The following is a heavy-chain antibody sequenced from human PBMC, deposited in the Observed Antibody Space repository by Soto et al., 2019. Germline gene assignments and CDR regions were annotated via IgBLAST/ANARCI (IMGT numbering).Heavy chain of an antibody. CDR1: GGSISSGDYF. CDR3: ARRMPIDSSPLDY. Sequence: QVPLQESGPGLVKSSQTLSLTCTVSGGSISSGDYFWSWIRQPPGKGLVWIGYIYSTGSTYYIPSLKSRVTLSVATSETQFSLKPNSVTAADTAVYYCARRMPIDSSPLDYWGQGSLVTVSS. D-gene: IGHD2-2*01. CDR2: IYSTGST. J-gene: IGHJ4*02. V-gene: IGHV4-30-4*01.